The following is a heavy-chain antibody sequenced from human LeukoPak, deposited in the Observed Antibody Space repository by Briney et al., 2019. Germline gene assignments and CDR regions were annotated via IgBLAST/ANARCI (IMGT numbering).Heavy chain of an antibody. D-gene: IGHD5-12*01. CDR3: ARVSSPSEYDTNLSTFDY. J-gene: IGHJ4*02. V-gene: IGHV4-39*01. CDR1: GGSISSSSYY. CDR2: IYYSGST. Sequence: NPSETLSLTCTVSGGSISSSSYYWGWIRQPPGKGLEWIGSIYYSGSTYYNPSLKSRVTISVDTSKNQFSLKLSSVTAADTAVYYCARVSSPSEYDTNLSTFDYWGQGTLVTVSS.